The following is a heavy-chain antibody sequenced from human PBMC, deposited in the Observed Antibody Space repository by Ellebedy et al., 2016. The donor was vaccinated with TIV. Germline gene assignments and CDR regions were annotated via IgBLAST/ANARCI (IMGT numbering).Heavy chain of an antibody. CDR2: IVGSGA. CDR1: GFTFSPYA. J-gene: IGHJ4*02. D-gene: IGHD3-10*01. CDR3: AKGQLYCDY. V-gene: IGHV3-23*01. Sequence: GESLKISCAASGFTFSPYAMAWVRQAPGKGLEWVSGIVGSGAEKYADSVKGRFTISRDNSKRTVDLQMRSVRAEDTAVYFCAKGQLYCDYWGQGTLVTVSS.